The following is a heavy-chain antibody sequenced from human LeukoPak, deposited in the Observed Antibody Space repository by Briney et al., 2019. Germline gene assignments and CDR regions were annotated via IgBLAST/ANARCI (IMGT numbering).Heavy chain of an antibody. V-gene: IGHV3-30*03. Sequence: GRSLRLSCAASGFTFSSYGMHWVRQAPGKGLEWVAVISVDGSNEYYADSVKGRFTISRDNSKNTLYLQMNSLRPEDTAVYYCARVFRPSLTVFIIRGAFDIWGQGTIVTVSS. CDR1: GFTFSSYG. CDR3: ARVFRPSLTVFIIRGAFDI. CDR2: ISVDGSNE. J-gene: IGHJ3*02. D-gene: IGHD3-3*01.